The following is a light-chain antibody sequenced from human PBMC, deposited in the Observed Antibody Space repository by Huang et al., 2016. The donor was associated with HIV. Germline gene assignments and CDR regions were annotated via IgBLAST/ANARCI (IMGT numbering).Light chain of an antibody. CDR2: DAS. Sequence: ETVLTQSPATLSLSPGERATLSCRASQSVNSYLAWYPKKPGQTPRLLIYDASNRATGIPARFSGSGSGTDFTLTISSLEPEDFAVYYCQQRKYWPPITFGQGTRLEIK. V-gene: IGKV3-11*01. CDR1: QSVNSY. CDR3: QQRKYWPPIT. J-gene: IGKJ5*01.